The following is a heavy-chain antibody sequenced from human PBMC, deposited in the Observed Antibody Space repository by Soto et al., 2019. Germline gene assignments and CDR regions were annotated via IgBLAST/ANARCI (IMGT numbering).Heavy chain of an antibody. D-gene: IGHD3-9*01. Sequence: SETLSLTCTVSGGSISSYYWSWIRQPPGKGLEWIGYIYYSGSTNYNPPIKSRVTISVDTSKNQFSLKLSSVTAADTAVYYCAIVPGTYYDILTGYYPDAFDIWGQGTMVTVSS. J-gene: IGHJ3*02. CDR1: GGSISSYY. V-gene: IGHV4-59*01. CDR2: IYYSGST. CDR3: AIVPGTYYDILTGYYPDAFDI.